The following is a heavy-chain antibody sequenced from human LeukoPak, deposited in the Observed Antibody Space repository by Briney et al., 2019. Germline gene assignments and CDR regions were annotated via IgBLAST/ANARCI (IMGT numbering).Heavy chain of an antibody. CDR1: GYSISSGYY. D-gene: IGHD3/OR15-3a*01. J-gene: IGHJ4*02. Sequence: SETLSLTCTVSGYSISSGYYWGWIRQSPGKGLEWIGSIYNSGSTYYNPSLKSRVTISIDTSKNQFSLRLTSVTAADTAVYYCARQTGSGLFILPGGQGTLVTVSS. V-gene: IGHV4-38-2*02. CDR3: ARQTGSGLFILP. CDR2: IYNSGST.